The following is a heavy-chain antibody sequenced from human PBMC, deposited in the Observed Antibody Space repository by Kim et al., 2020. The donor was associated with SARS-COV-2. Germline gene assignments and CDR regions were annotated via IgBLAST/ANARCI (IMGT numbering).Heavy chain of an antibody. J-gene: IGHJ5*02. CDR1: GGSISTYY. Sequence: SETLSHTCTVSGGSISTYYWNWIRQPAGKGLEWIGHIEVSGTTKYNPSVKSRVTMSLDTSKNQVSLKLNSVTAADTAVYYCARGAYSSGWYDWFDHWGQGTLVTVSS. CDR2: IEVSGTT. V-gene: IGHV4-4*07. D-gene: IGHD6-19*01. CDR3: ARGAYSSGWYDWFDH.